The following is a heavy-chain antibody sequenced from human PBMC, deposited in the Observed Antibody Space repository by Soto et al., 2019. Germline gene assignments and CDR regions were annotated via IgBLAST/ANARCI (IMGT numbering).Heavy chain of an antibody. CDR1: GYTFTSYG. Sequence: QVQLVQSGAEVKKPGASVKVSCKASGYTFTSYGISWVRQAPGQGLEWMGWISAYNGNTNYAQKLQGRVTMTTDTSTSTADMELRSLRSDDTAVYYCARFSCSYTPSYYYYGMDVWGQGTTVTVSS. D-gene: IGHD1-26*01. CDR2: ISAYNGNT. CDR3: ARFSCSYTPSYYYYGMDV. J-gene: IGHJ6*02. V-gene: IGHV1-18*01.